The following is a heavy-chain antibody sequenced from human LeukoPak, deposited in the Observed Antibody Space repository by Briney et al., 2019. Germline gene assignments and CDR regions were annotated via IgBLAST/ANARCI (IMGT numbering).Heavy chain of an antibody. J-gene: IGHJ6*03. CDR1: GFTFSDYY. CDR2: ISGRSGSSI. D-gene: IGHD4-11*01. V-gene: IGHV3-11*01. CDR3: ARRGPDYSNVYYYFYMDV. Sequence: PGGSLRLSCAASGFTFSDYYMSWIRQAPGKGLEWVSYISGRSGSSIYHADSVKGRFTISRDDAKNSLYLQMNSLRAEDTAVYYCARRGPDYSNVYYYFYMDVWGKGTTVTVSS.